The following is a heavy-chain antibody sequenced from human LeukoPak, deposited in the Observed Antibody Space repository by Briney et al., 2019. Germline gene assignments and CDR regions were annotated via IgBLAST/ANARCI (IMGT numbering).Heavy chain of an antibody. V-gene: IGHV1-2*02. D-gene: IGHD3-10*01. CDR3: ARDRVDAFDI. CDR2: INPNSGGP. Sequence: ASVKVSSKASVYTFTVYYMRCVRQTPGQGVEWMGWINPNSGGPNYAQKFQSRVTITRDTSISTAYMDLSRLRSDDTPVYYCARDRVDAFDIWGEGTMVTVSS. CDR1: VYTFTVYY. J-gene: IGHJ3*02.